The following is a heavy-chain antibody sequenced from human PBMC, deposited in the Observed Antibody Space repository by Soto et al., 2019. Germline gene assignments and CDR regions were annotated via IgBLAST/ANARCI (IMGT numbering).Heavy chain of an antibody. D-gene: IGHD4-17*01. Sequence: QPGGSLRLSCAASGFTFINYAMHWVRQVPGKGLEWVAVISYDGSNKYYADSVKGRFTISRDNSKNTMYLQMNSLSAEDTAVYHCARDQVKGTMTILWGQGTLVTVSS. V-gene: IGHV3-30-3*01. CDR2: ISYDGSNK. CDR3: ARDQVKGTMTIL. J-gene: IGHJ4*02. CDR1: GFTFINYA.